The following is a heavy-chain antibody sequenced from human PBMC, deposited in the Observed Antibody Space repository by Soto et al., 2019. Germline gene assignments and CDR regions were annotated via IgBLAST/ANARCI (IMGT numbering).Heavy chain of an antibody. CDR1: GFTFSSYS. CDR3: VKSRGGANYEFLE. CDR2: VSGDGVRI. J-gene: IGHJ4*02. D-gene: IGHD2-21*01. V-gene: IGHV3-64D*06. Sequence: PAGSLRLSCSASGFTFSSYSMHWVRQSPGKGLEYLSHVSGDGVRIYYADSVKGRFTSSRDNSKNMLYLQMSSLGPDDSAVYYCVKSRGGANYEFLEWGQGALVTVSS.